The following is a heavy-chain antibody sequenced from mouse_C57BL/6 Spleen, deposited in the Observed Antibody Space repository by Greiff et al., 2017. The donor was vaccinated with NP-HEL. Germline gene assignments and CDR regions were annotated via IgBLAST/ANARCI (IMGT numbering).Heavy chain of an antibody. J-gene: IGHJ4*01. V-gene: IGHV1-53*01. D-gene: IGHD2-12*01. CDR1: GYTFTSYW. CDR3: ARASYYIGAMDY. CDR2: INPSNGGT. Sequence: QVQLQQPGTELVKPGASVKLSCKASGYTFTSYWMHWVKQRPGQGLEWIGNINPSNGGTNYNEKFKSKATLTVDKSSSKAYMQLSSLTSEDSAVYYCARASYYIGAMDYWGQGTSVTVSS.